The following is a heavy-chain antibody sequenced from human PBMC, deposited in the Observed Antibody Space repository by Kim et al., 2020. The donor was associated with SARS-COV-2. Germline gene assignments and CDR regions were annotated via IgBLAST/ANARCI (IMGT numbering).Heavy chain of an antibody. J-gene: IGHJ4*02. CDR2: ISSSSSYI. V-gene: IGHV3-21*01. CDR1: GFTFSSYS. Sequence: GGSLRLSCAASGFTFSSYSMNWVRQAPGKGLEWVSSISSSSSYIYYADSVKGRFTISRDNAKNSLYLQMNSLRAEDTAVYYCARDRIAAAGNWYATDYWGQGTLVTVSS. D-gene: IGHD6-13*01. CDR3: ARDRIAAAGNWYATDY.